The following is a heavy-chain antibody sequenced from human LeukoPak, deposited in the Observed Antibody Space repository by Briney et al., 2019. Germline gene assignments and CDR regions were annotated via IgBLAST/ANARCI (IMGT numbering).Heavy chain of an antibody. CDR2: INHSGST. D-gene: IGHD6-19*01. J-gene: IGHJ6*03. Sequence: SETLSLTCAVYGGSFSCYYWSWIRQPPGKGLEWIGEINHSGSTNYNPSLKSRVTISVDTSKNQFSLKLSSVTAADTAVYYCARGEWQWLGGYYYMDVWGKGTTVTVSS. CDR3: ARGEWQWLGGYYYMDV. CDR1: GGSFSCYY. V-gene: IGHV4-34*01.